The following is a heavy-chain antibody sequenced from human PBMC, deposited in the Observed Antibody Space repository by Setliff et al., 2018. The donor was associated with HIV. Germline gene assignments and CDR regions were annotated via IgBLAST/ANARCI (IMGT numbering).Heavy chain of an antibody. J-gene: IGHJ1*01. D-gene: IGHD2-8*01. Sequence: SVKVSCKASGGTFGNYGVGWVRQAPGQGLEWVGGIVPILNIANYAQEFQGRATITADKSTSTVYMEVRDLKPDDTALYYCARGWSEGTHLFQVEYFQHWGQGTLVTVSA. CDR2: IVPILNIA. CDR1: GGTFGNYG. V-gene: IGHV1-69*10. CDR3: ARGWSEGTHLFQVEYFQH.